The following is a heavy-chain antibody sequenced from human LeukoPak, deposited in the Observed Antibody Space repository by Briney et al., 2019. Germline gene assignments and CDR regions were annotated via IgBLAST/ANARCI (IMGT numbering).Heavy chain of an antibody. Sequence: SETLSLTCAVYGGSFSGYYWSWIRQPPGKGLEWIGEINHSGSTNYNPSLKSRVTISVDTSKNQFSLKLRSVTAADTAVYYCARGDYYDSSGYYYWGQGTLVTVSS. CDR2: INHSGST. J-gene: IGHJ4*02. D-gene: IGHD3-22*01. CDR3: ARGDYYDSSGYYY. V-gene: IGHV4-34*01. CDR1: GGSFSGYY.